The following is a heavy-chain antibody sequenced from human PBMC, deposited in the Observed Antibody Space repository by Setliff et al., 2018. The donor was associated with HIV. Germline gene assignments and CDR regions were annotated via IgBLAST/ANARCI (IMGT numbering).Heavy chain of an antibody. J-gene: IGHJ4*02. Sequence: GESLKISCAASGFVFSDHSFHWVRQAPGEGLEWVSAILSTGERTFYADSVKGRFTISRDNSKNTVYLQMNSLRAEDTAEYYCAKELAASGLGYFDSWGRGILVTVSS. V-gene: IGHV3-23*01. D-gene: IGHD3-22*01. CDR3: AKELAASGLGYFDS. CDR1: GFVFSDHS. CDR2: ILSTGERT.